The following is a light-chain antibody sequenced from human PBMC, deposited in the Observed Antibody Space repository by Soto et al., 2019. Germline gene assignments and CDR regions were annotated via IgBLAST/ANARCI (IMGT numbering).Light chain of an antibody. CDR3: VSWDGSLSVLV. Sequence: QSVVSQPPSASATPGQRVTISCSGSDSNIGSNFVYWNLHLAGTAHKLLVFRNDQRPSGVPDRISGSKSGTSASLAISGLRSEDAADYYCVSWDGSLSVLVFGGGSKLTVL. J-gene: IGLJ3*02. CDR1: DSNIGSNF. CDR2: RND. V-gene: IGLV1-47*01.